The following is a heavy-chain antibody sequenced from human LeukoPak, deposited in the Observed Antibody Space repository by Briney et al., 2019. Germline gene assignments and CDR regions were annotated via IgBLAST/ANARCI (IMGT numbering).Heavy chain of an antibody. D-gene: IGHD3-16*01. V-gene: IGHV1-69*13. CDR1: GGTFTNYA. Sequence: SVKVSCNASGGTFTNYAISWVRQAPGRGLEWMGGIIPMYGRGNYAQKFQGRVTITADESTSTVYMELRSLTSEDTAVYYCARGQSSLGSPYYFDYWGQGTLVTVSS. CDR2: IIPMYGRG. J-gene: IGHJ4*02. CDR3: ARGQSSLGSPYYFDY.